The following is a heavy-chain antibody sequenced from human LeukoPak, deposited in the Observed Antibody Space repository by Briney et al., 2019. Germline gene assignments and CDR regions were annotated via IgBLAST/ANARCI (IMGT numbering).Heavy chain of an antibody. CDR3: ARGGSDSDY. Sequence: PTGGSLRLSCEASGFTFSNYWMTWVRQAPGKGLEWVANIKQDGSDENYVDSVKGRFTIPRDNGKNSLYLQMNSLRAEDTAAYYCARGGSDSDYWGQGTLVTVSS. V-gene: IGHV3-7*04. CDR2: IKQDGSDE. J-gene: IGHJ4*02. CDR1: GFTFSNYW. D-gene: IGHD6-6*01.